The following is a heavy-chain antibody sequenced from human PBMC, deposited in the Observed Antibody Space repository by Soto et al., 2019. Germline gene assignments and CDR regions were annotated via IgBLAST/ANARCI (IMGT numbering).Heavy chain of an antibody. J-gene: IGHJ4*02. Sequence: PGGSLRLSCAASGFTFSSYAMNWVRQAPGKGLVWVSRINSDGSSTSYADSVKGRFTISRDNAKNTLYLQMNSLRAEDTAVYYCARSTPMVRGGPGFDYWGQGTLVTVSS. D-gene: IGHD3-10*01. CDR2: INSDGSST. CDR3: ARSTPMVRGGPGFDY. V-gene: IGHV3-74*01. CDR1: GFTFSSYA.